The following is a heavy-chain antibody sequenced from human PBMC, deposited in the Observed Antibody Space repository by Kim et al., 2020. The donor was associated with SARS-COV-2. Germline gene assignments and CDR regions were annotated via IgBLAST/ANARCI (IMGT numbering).Heavy chain of an antibody. V-gene: IGHV3-23*01. D-gene: IGHD2-2*01. CDR2: ISGSGGST. CDR1: GFTFSSYA. CDR3: AKDPARIVVVPAAKGVGY. Sequence: GGSLRLSCAASGFTFSSYAMSWVRQAPGKGLEWVSAISGSGGSTYYADSVKGRFTISRDNSKNTLYLQMNSLRAEDTAVYYCAKDPARIVVVPAAKGVGYWGQGTLVTVSS. J-gene: IGHJ4*02.